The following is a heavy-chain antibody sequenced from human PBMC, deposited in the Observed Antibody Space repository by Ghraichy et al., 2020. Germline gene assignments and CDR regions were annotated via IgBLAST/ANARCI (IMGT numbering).Heavy chain of an antibody. CDR2: ISSSSSTI. CDR1: GFTFSSYS. J-gene: IGHJ5*02. CDR3: ARDPPYYDSIP. V-gene: IGHV3-48*04. Sequence: GGSLRLSCAASGFTFSSYSMNWVRQAPGKGLEWVSYISSSSSTIYYADSVKGRFTISRDNAKNSLYLQMNSLRAEDTAVYYCARDPPYYDSIPWGQGTLVTVSS. D-gene: IGHD3-22*01.